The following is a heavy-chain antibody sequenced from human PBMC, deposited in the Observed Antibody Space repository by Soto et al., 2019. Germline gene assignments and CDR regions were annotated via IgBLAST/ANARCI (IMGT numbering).Heavy chain of an antibody. D-gene: IGHD3-22*01. CDR1: GFTVSSNY. J-gene: IGHJ3*01. CDR2: IYSGGST. V-gene: IGHV3-53*01. Sequence: PGGSLRLACAASGFTVSSNYMSWVRQAPGKGVEWVAVIYSGGSTYYADSVKGRFNISRDNSKNTLYLKMNSLRAEDKAVYYCARVRFYYDREFDLWGQGTMVTVSS. CDR3: ARVRFYYDREFDL.